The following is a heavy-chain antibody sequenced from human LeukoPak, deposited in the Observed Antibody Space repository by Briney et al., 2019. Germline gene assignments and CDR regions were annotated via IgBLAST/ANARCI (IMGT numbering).Heavy chain of an antibody. CDR3: ARRRAEGGSNGHYNWFDP. CDR1: GDSINDYY. D-gene: IGHD6-13*01. Sequence: SETLSLTCTVSGDSINDYYWGGLRQPPGKGLEWIGYIYYSGRTKYNPSLQSRVTISVDTSKNQFSLKLRSVTAADTAVYYCARRRAEGGSNGHYNWFDPWGQGTLLTVSS. V-gene: IGHV4-59*08. CDR2: IYYSGRT. J-gene: IGHJ5*02.